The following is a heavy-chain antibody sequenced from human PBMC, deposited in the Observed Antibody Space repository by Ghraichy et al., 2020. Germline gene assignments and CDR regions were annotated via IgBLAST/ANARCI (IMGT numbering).Heavy chain of an antibody. V-gene: IGHV4-39*01. CDR2: IYYSGST. D-gene: IGHD6-19*01. J-gene: IGHJ4*02. CDR1: GGSISSSSYY. CDR3: ARRERAVAGFDY. Sequence: SETLSLTCTVSGGSISSSSYYWGWLRQPPGKGLEWIGSIYYSGSTYYNPSLKSRVTISVDTSKNQFSLKLSSVTAADTAVYYCARRERAVAGFDYWGQGTLVTVSS.